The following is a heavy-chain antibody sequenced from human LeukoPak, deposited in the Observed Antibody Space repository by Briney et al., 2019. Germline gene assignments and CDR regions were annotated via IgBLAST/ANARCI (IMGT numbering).Heavy chain of an antibody. CDR3: ARARNLQSTHDAFEI. V-gene: IGHV4-34*01. CDR1: GGSFSGYY. D-gene: IGHD5-24*01. CDR2: IYYSGST. J-gene: IGHJ3*02. Sequence: SETLSLTCAVYGGSFSGYYWSWLRQPPGKGLEWIGSIYYSGSTYYNQSLNSGVTISVDTCKNQFSLKLSSVTAADTAVYYCARARNLQSTHDAFEIWGQGTMVTVSS.